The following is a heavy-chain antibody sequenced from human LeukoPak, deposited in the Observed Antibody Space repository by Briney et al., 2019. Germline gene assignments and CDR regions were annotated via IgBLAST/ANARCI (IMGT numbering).Heavy chain of an antibody. CDR3: ASNSSVWVRAFDI. CDR1: GGSISSTSYY. V-gene: IGHV4-39*01. CDR2: IYYSGST. J-gene: IGHJ3*02. Sequence: SETLSLTCTVSGGSISSTSYYWGWIRQPPGKGLEWIGSIYYSGSTYYNPSLKSRVTISVDTSKNQFSLKLSSVTAADTAVYYCASNSSVWVRAFDIWGQGTMVTVSS. D-gene: IGHD6-19*01.